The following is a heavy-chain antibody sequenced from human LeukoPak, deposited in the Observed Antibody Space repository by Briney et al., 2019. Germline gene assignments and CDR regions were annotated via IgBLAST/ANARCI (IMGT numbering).Heavy chain of an antibody. V-gene: IGHV1-3*03. CDR1: GYTFTSYA. J-gene: IGHJ3*02. CDR2: INAGNGNT. CDR3: ARASSGWYWAAFDI. D-gene: IGHD6-19*01. Sequence: ASVKVSCKASGYTFTSYAMHWVRQAPGQRLEWMGWINAGNGNTKYSQEFQGRVTITRDTSASTAYMELSSLRSEDMAVYYCARASSGWYWAAFDIWGQGTMVTVSS.